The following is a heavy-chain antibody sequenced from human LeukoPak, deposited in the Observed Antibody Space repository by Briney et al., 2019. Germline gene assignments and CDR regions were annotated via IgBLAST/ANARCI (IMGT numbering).Heavy chain of an antibody. CDR1: GFTFSSYG. CDR3: AKDPARSGLWFGELLSDY. V-gene: IGHV3-30*02. D-gene: IGHD3-10*01. CDR2: IRYDGSNK. J-gene: IGHJ4*02. Sequence: GGSLRLSCAASGFTFSSYGMHWVRQAPGKGLEWVAFIRYDGSNKYYADSVKGRFTISRDNSKNTLYLQMNSLRAEDTAVYYCAKDPARSGLWFGELLSDYWGQGTLVTVSS.